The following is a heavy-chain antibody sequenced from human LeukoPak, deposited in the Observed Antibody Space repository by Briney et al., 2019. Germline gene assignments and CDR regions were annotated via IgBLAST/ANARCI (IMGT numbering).Heavy chain of an antibody. CDR1: GFTFRDYY. J-gene: IGHJ4*02. Sequence: GGSLRLSCAASGFTFRDYYMTWIRLAPGQGLEWLSSISTSGSTTYYADSVKGRFTISRDNTKNSLYLQMNSLRAEDTAVYYCARDTVEMATIPCFDYWGQGTLVTVSS. CDR2: ISTSGSTT. CDR3: ARDTVEMATIPCFDY. D-gene: IGHD5-24*01. V-gene: IGHV3-11*01.